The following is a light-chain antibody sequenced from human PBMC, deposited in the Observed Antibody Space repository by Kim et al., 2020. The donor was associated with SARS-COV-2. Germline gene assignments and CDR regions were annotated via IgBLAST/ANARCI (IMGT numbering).Light chain of an antibody. V-gene: IGLV7-46*01. CDR3: FLFYSATGI. CDR1: TGAVTSGHY. J-gene: IGLJ2*01. Sequence: PGGTVTLTCGSSTGAVTSGHYPFGFQQKPGQAPRTLIYYTTNRHSWTPARFSGSLLGGKAALTLSGAQPEDEAEYFCFLFYSATGIFGGGTQLTVL. CDR2: YTT.